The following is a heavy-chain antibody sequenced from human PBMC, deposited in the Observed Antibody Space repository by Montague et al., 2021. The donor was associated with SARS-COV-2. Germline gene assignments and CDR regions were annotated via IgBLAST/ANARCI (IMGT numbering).Heavy chain of an antibody. V-gene: IGHV3-23*01. CDR3: ARGQYLIDF. CDR2: ISARGDNT. D-gene: IGHD1-26*01. CDR1: GFTFSNFA. J-gene: IGHJ4*02. Sequence: SLRLSCAASGFTFSNFAMAWVRQAPGKGLERVSSISARGDNTYYADSVMGRFTISRDSSKNTLYLQMNSLRGDDTATYYCARGQYLIDFWGQGSLVTVSS.